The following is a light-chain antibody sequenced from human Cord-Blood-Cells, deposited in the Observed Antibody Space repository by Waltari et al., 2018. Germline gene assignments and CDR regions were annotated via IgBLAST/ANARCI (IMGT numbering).Light chain of an antibody. CDR1: SSDVGGYNY. Sequence: QSALTQPASVSGSPGQSITISCTGTSSDVGGYNYVSWYQQHPGKAPKLMIYDVSNRPSGGSNRFSGSKSGKTASLTISGLQAEDEADYYCSSYTSSSPVVFGGGTKLTVL. CDR2: DVS. V-gene: IGLV2-14*01. CDR3: SSYTSSSPVV. J-gene: IGLJ2*01.